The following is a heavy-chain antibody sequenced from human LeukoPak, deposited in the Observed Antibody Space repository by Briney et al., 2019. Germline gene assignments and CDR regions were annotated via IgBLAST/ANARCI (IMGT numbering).Heavy chain of an antibody. J-gene: IGHJ4*02. D-gene: IGHD4-17*01. Sequence: GSLILSCAASGFTFTSYAMGWVRQAPGKGLEWVSSVSGSGDGTYYADSVKGRFTISRDNSKKTLDLHMDSLRAEDTAVYYCAKERLGGNYGDYAVDYWGQGTMVTVSS. CDR3: AKERLGGNYGDYAVDY. CDR2: VSGSGDGT. V-gene: IGHV3-23*01. CDR1: GFTFTSYA.